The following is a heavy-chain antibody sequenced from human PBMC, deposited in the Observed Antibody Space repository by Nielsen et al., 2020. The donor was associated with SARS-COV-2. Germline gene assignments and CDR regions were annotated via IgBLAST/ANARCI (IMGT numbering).Heavy chain of an antibody. CDR2: ISSSSSYI. Sequence: GGSLRLSCTVSGGSISSSSYYWGWIRQPPGKGLEWVSSISSSSSYIYYADSVKGRFTISRDNAKNSLYLQMNSLRAEDTAVYYCVVPAAISGTNWFDPWGQGTLVTVSS. J-gene: IGHJ5*02. CDR1: GGSISSSS. D-gene: IGHD2-2*01. V-gene: IGHV3-21*01. CDR3: VVPAAISGTNWFDP.